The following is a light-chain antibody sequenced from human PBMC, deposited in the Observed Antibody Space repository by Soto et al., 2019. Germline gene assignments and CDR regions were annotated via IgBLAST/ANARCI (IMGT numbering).Light chain of an antibody. J-gene: IGKJ4*01. Sequence: IQRTQSPSTLSASVGDRVTITCRASQSISSWLAWYQQKPGKAPKLLIYDASSLESGVPSRFSGSGSGTEFTLTISSLQPDDFATYYCQQYNSYSSTFGGGTKADIK. CDR3: QQYNSYSST. CDR1: QSISSW. CDR2: DAS. V-gene: IGKV1-5*01.